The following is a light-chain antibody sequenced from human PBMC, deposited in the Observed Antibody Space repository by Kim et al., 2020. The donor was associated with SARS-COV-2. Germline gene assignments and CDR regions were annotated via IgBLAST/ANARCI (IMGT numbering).Light chain of an antibody. J-gene: IGKJ5*01. Sequence: TQMAQSPSSLSASVGDRVTIPCQASRDIGNYLNWYQQKPGKAPDLLIYDASNLKTGVPSRFSGSGSGTDFTFTISSLQPEDIATYFCQQYDNLPPRITFGQGTRLEIK. V-gene: IGKV1-33*01. CDR2: DAS. CDR1: RDIGNY. CDR3: QQYDNLPPRIT.